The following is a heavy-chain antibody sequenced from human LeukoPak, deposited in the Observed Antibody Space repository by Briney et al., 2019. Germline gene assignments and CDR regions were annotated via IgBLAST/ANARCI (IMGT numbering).Heavy chain of an antibody. CDR3: ARVGCSSTSCYEYFQH. J-gene: IGHJ1*01. CDR1: GYTFTGYY. V-gene: IGHV1-2*02. Sequence: GASVKVSCKASGYTFTGYYMHWVRQAPVQGLEWMGWINPNSGGTNYAQKFQGRVTMTRDTSISTAYMELSRLRSDDTAVYYCARVGCSSTSCYEYFQHWGQGTLVTVSS. CDR2: INPNSGGT. D-gene: IGHD2-2*01.